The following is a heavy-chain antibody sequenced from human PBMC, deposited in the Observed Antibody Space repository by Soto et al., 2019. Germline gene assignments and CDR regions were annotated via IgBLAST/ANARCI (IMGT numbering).Heavy chain of an antibody. CDR1: GGCINSSNW. Sequence: QVQLQESGPGLVKPSGTLSLTCAVSGGCINSSNWWTWVRQPPGQGLEWIGEIYHSGRTNYNLSLKSRVTISIVTSKNQFSVKLASVTAADTAVYYSAGYYGSGNYDLDWFDPWGQGTLVTVSS. V-gene: IGHV4-4*02. J-gene: IGHJ5*02. CDR3: AGYYGSGNYDLDWFDP. CDR2: IYHSGRT. D-gene: IGHD3-10*01.